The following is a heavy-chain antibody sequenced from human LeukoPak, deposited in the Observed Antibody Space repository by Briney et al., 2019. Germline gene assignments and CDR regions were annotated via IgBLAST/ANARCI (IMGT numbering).Heavy chain of an antibody. CDR2: INPNSGGT. J-gene: IGHJ4*02. CDR3: ARDPPRRGGGLC. D-gene: IGHD3-16*01. CDR1: GYTFTGYY. V-gene: IGHV1-2*02. Sequence: ASVKVSCKASGYTFTGYYMHWVRQAPGQGLEWMGWINPNSGGTNYAQKFRGRVTMTRDTSISTAYMELSRLRSDDTAVYYCARDPPRRGGGLCWGQGTLVTVSS.